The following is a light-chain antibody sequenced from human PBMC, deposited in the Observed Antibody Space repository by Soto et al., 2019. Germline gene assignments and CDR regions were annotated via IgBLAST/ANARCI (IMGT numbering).Light chain of an antibody. CDR1: SSDVGAYEH. CDR3: SSYSTTNILV. CDR2: DVN. Sequence: SLTKPASVSGSPGQSVTISCPGASSDVGAYEHVSWYQQHPGRAPKLILYDVNNRPSGVSNHFSGSKSGNTASLVISGLQANDEADYYCSSYSTTNILVFGSGTKVTVL. V-gene: IGLV2-14*03. J-gene: IGLJ1*01.